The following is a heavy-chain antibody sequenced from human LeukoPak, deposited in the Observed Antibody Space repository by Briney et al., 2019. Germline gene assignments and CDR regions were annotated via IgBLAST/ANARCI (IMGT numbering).Heavy chain of an antibody. Sequence: SETLSLTCTVSGGSISNYYWSWIRQPPGKGLECIGYIYYSGSTNYNPSLKSRVTISVDTSKNQFSLKLSSVTAADTAVYYCATAEGGLPYYFDYWGQGTLVTVSS. J-gene: IGHJ4*02. CDR2: IYYSGST. CDR3: ATAEGGLPYYFDY. V-gene: IGHV4-59*01. CDR1: GGSISNYY. D-gene: IGHD5/OR15-5a*01.